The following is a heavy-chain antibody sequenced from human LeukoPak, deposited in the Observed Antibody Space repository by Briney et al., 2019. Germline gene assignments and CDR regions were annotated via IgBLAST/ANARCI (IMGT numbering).Heavy chain of an antibody. J-gene: IGHJ6*03. CDR3: ARHYPDDSSGWYWYYYYMDV. D-gene: IGHD6-19*01. Sequence: GGSLRLSCAASGFTFSSYSMNWVRQAPGKGLEWVSSISSSSSYIYYADSVKGRFTISRDNAKNSLYLQMNSLRAEDTAVYYCARHYPDDSSGWYWYYYYMDVWGKGTTVTISS. V-gene: IGHV3-21*01. CDR2: ISSSSSYI. CDR1: GFTFSSYS.